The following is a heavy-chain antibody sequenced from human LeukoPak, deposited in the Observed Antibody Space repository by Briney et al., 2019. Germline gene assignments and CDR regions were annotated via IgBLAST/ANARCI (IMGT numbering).Heavy chain of an antibody. V-gene: IGHV3-30*04. CDR2: ISYDGSNK. J-gene: IGHJ6*02. D-gene: IGHD3-3*01. CDR3: ARSRDFWSGYYDGYGMDV. Sequence: AGGSLRLSCAASGFTFSSYAMHWVRQAPGKGLEWVAVISYDGSNKYYADSVKGRFTISRDNSKNTLYLQMNSLRAEDTAVYYCARSRDFWSGYYDGYGMDVWGQGTTVTVSS. CDR1: GFTFSSYA.